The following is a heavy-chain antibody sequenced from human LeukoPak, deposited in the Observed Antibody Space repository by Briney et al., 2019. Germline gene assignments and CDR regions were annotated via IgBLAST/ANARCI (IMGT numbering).Heavy chain of an antibody. CDR2: VYYGGST. D-gene: IGHD4-11*01. Sequence: SETLSLTCTVSGGSIGSNNYYWAWIRQPPGKGLEWIGSVYYGGSTFYSPSLKSRVTISMDTSKNQFSLKLSSVTAADTAVYYCARRDRAVTLDYWGQGTLVTVSS. V-gene: IGHV4-39*01. CDR3: ARRDRAVTLDY. J-gene: IGHJ4*02. CDR1: GGSIGSNNYY.